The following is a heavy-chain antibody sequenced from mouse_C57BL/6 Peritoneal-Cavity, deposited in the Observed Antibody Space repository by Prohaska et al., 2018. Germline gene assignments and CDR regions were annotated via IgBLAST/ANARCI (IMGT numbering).Heavy chain of an antibody. CDR2: IFPGSGST. CDR1: GYTFTDYY. Sequence: QVQLQQSGPELVKPGASVKISCKASGYTFTDYYINWVKQRPGPGLEWIGWIFPGSGSTYYNDKFKCKATRTVDKSANTVYMLRSSLTSEDSAVDLCARGRGITTVVDFDYWGQGTTLTVSS. D-gene: IGHD1-1*01. CDR3: ARGRGITTVVDFDY. V-gene: IGHV1-75*01. J-gene: IGHJ2*01.